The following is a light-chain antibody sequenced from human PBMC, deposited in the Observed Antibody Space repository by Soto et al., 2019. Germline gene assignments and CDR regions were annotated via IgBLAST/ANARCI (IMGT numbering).Light chain of an antibody. V-gene: IGLV2-14*01. J-gene: IGLJ2*01. Sequence: QSVLTQPASVSGSPGQSITISYTGTSSDVGGYDYVSWYQQNPGKAPKLMIYDVSNRPSGVSNRFSGSKSGNTASLTISGLQAEDEADYYCSSYTSSSTLVVFGGGTKVTVL. CDR3: SSYTSSSTLVV. CDR2: DVS. CDR1: SSDVGGYDY.